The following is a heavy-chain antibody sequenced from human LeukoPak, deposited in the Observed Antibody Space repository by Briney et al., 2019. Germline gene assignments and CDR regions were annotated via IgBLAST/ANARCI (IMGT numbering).Heavy chain of an antibody. D-gene: IGHD6-13*01. CDR3: ARYSSSWLEYYFDY. Sequence: PSETLSLTCAVYGGSFSGYYWSWIRQPPGKGLEWIGEVNHSGSTNYNPSVKSRVTISVDTSKNQFSLKLSSVTAADTAVYYCARYSSSWLEYYFDYWGQGTLVTVSS. J-gene: IGHJ4*02. CDR1: GGSFSGYY. V-gene: IGHV4-34*01. CDR2: VNHSGST.